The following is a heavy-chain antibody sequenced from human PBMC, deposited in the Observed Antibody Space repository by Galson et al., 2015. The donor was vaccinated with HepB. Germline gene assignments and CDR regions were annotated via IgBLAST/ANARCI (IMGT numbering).Heavy chain of an antibody. CDR1: GFDFNTYD. CDR2: ISHTGDRA. CDR3: AKDSRRTSGWYYFDY. V-gene: IGHV3-23*01. D-gene: IGHD6-19*01. Sequence: SLRLSCAASGFDFNTYDMCWVRQAPGKGLEWVSGISHTGDRAYYADSVKGRFTLSRDNPKNTLYLQMNSLRVEDTAVYYCAKDSRRTSGWYYFDYWGQGILVTVSS. J-gene: IGHJ4*02.